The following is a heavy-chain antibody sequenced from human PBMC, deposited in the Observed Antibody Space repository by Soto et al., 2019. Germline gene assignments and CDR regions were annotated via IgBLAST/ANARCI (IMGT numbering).Heavy chain of an antibody. D-gene: IGHD3-10*01. CDR2: IIPIHGVA. CDR3: ARKDYYGSGIYYFDY. V-gene: IGHV1-69*02. CDR1: GGTFSSYT. Sequence: GASVKVSCKASGGTFSSYTISWVRQAPGQGLEWMGRIIPIHGVANYAQKFQDRVTITADKSTSTAYMELSSLRSEDTAVYYCARKDYYGSGIYYFDYWGQGTLVTVSS. J-gene: IGHJ4*02.